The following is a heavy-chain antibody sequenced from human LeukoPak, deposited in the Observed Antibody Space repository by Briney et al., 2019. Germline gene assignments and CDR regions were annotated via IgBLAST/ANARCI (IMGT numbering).Heavy chain of an antibody. D-gene: IGHD2-2*01. V-gene: IGHV1-69*05. CDR1: GGTFSSYA. CDR2: IIPIFGTA. CDR3: ARGVPATYYYYYYMDV. J-gene: IGHJ6*03. Sequence: SVKVSCKASGGTFSSYAISWVRQAPGQGLEWMGGIIPIFGTANYAQKFQGRVTITTDESTSTAYMELSSLRSEDTAVYYCARGVPATYYYYYYMDVWGEGTTVTVSS.